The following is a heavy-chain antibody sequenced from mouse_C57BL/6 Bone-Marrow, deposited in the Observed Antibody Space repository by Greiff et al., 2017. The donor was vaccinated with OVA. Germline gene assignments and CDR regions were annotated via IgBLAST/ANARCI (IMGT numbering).Heavy chain of an antibody. CDR3: TREMYYGSSYYAMDY. CDR2: ISSGGDYI. Sequence: EVQGVESGEGLVKPGGSLKLSCAASGFTFSSYAMSWVRQTPEKRLEWVAYISSGGDYIYYADTVKGRFTISRDNARNTLYLQMSSLKSEDTAMYYCTREMYYGSSYYAMDYWGQGTSVTVSS. V-gene: IGHV5-9-1*02. CDR1: GFTFSSYA. J-gene: IGHJ4*01. D-gene: IGHD1-1*01.